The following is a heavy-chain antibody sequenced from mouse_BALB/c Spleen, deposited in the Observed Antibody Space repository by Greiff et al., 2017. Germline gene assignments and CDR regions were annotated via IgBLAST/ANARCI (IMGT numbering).Heavy chain of an antibody. J-gene: IGHJ4*01. V-gene: IGHV5-17*02. CDR3: ASNYYAMDY. CDR2: ISSGSSTI. Sequence: DVKLVESGGGLVQPGGSRKLSCAASGFTFSSFGMHWVRQAPEKGLEWVAYISSGSSTIYYADTVKGRFTISRDNPKNTLFLQMTSLRSEDTAMYYCASNYYAMDYWGQGTSVTVSS. CDR1: GFTFSSFG.